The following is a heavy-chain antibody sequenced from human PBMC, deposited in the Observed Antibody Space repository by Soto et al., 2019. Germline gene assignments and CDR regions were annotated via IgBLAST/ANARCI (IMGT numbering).Heavy chain of an antibody. CDR3: ATRITVFGLLIPPFDP. Sequence: SETLSLTCAVYVGSFNGYYWNWIRQPPGKGLEWIGEINHTGGTHYNPSLKSRVTMSVDTSKNQFSLRLSSVTAADTAIYYCATRITVFGLLIPPFDPWGQGTQVTVPQ. V-gene: IGHV4-34*01. CDR2: INHTGGT. J-gene: IGHJ5*02. D-gene: IGHD3-3*01. CDR1: VGSFNGYY.